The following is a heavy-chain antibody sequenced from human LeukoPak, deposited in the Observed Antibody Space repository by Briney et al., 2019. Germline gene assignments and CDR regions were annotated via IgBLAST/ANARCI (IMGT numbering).Heavy chain of an antibody. V-gene: IGHV1-24*01. D-gene: IGHD3-10*01. CDR3: ATPFIPYYYGSETRTDAFDI. Sequence: ASVKVSCKVSGYTLTELSMHWVRQAPGKGLEWMGGFDPEDGETIYAQKFQGRVTMTEDTSTDTAYMELSSLRSEDTAVYYCATPFIPYYYGSETRTDAFDIWGQGTMVTVSS. CDR2: FDPEDGET. CDR1: GYTLTELS. J-gene: IGHJ3*02.